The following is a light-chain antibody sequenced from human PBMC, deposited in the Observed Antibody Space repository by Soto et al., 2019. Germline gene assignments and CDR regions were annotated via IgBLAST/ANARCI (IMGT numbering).Light chain of an antibody. Sequence: EIVMTQSPATLSVSPGERVTFSCRASQSVSGNLAWYQQKPGQAPRLLIYGASTRATGIPARFSGSESGTEFDLTISSLQSEDVAVYYCQQYNDWPPLTFSGGTKVEIK. V-gene: IGKV3-15*01. CDR3: QQYNDWPPLT. CDR1: QSVSGN. J-gene: IGKJ4*01. CDR2: GAS.